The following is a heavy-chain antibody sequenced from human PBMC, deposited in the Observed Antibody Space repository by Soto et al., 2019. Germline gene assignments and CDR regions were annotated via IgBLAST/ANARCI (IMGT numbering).Heavy chain of an antibody. D-gene: IGHD1-1*01. J-gene: IGHJ6*02. Sequence: QVQLVQSGPEVEKPRSSVKVSCKASGGTFSTYSVIWVRRPPRDGVVGWGGVITAHDTPDYAPRLEGRVTITADESTNTDYMELNSLTADDTAVYYCWRDRSAYNIGNENYFSGMDVWGQGTTVSVSS. CDR3: WRDRSAYNIGNENYFSGMDV. CDR1: GGTFSTYS. CDR2: VITAHDTP. V-gene: IGHV1-69*01.